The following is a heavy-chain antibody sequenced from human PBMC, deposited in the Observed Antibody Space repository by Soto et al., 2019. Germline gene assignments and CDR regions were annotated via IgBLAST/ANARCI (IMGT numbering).Heavy chain of an antibody. J-gene: IGHJ5*02. V-gene: IGHV3-30*18. Sequence: GGSLRLSCAASGFTLSSFGMHWVRQAPGKGLEWVATISHDGGKKYNADSVKGRFAISRDNSKSTLYLQMSSLRAEDTAVYYCAKGPYTSSSGGDWFDPWGQGTLVTVSS. CDR3: AKGPYTSSSGGDWFDP. CDR2: ISHDGGKK. CDR1: GFTLSSFG. D-gene: IGHD6-6*01.